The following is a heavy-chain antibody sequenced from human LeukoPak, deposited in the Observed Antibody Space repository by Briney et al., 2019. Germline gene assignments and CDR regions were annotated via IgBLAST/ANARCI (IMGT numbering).Heavy chain of an antibody. CDR3: AGTTYSSGSFDY. D-gene: IGHD6-19*01. J-gene: IGHJ4*02. V-gene: IGHV1-46*01. Sequence: ASVKVSCKASGYTFTSYYMHWVRQAPGQGLEWMGIINPSGGSTSYAQKFQGRVTMSRDTSTSTVYMELSSLRSEDTAVYYCAGTTYSSGSFDYWGQGTLVTVSS. CDR1: GYTFTSYY. CDR2: INPSGGST.